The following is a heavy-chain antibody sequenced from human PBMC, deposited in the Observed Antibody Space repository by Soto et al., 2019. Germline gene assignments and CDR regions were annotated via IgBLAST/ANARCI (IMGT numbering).Heavy chain of an antibody. CDR3: ARAEDYDFWSGPPKYFDN. V-gene: IGHV3-7*03. J-gene: IGHJ4*02. Sequence: HPGGSLRLSCAASGFTFSDAWMTWVRQAPGKGPEWVANIKPDGSEKQYVDSVKGRFTVSRDNAKKSLDLQMNSLRVEDTAVYYCARAEDYDFWSGPPKYFDNWGQGTQVTVSS. D-gene: IGHD3-3*01. CDR1: GFTFSDAW. CDR2: IKPDGSEK.